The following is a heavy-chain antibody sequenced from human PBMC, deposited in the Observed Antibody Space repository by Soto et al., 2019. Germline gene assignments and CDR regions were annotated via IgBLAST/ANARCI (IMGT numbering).Heavy chain of an antibody. CDR2: IDASGNT. D-gene: IGHD6-13*01. CDR3: ARYSNNWFQTEGMDV. V-gene: IGHV4-4*07. CDR1: VDSITTFY. J-gene: IGHJ6*02. Sequence: PXETLSLTCTVAVDSITTFYWSWIRQPAGRGLDWIVRIDASGNTNYNPSLNSRVTMSIDTSKKQFSLKLTSVTAADTAIYYCARYSNNWFQTEGMDVWRQGTTVTVSS.